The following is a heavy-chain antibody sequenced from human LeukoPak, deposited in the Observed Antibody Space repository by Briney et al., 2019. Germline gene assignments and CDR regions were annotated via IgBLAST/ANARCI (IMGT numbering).Heavy chain of an antibody. CDR2: LYSGGDT. CDR3: AKQGGFDWLTNWFDP. Sequence: PGGSLRLSCADSGFSASGHYMSWVRQAPGKGLEWVSVLYSGGDTYYADSVKGRFTISRDNSKNTLYLQMNSLRAEDTAVYYCAKQGGFDWLTNWFDPWGQGTLVTVSS. V-gene: IGHV3-66*04. D-gene: IGHD3-9*01. CDR1: GFSASGHY. J-gene: IGHJ5*02.